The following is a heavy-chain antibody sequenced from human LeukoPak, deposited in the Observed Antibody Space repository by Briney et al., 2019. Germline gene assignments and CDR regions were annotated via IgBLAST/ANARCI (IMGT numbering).Heavy chain of an antibody. CDR1: GVSISSSSYY. J-gene: IGHJ3*01. CDR3: ARLLISAGSDAFDF. D-gene: IGHD4/OR15-4a*01. Sequence: SETLPLTCTVSGVSISSSSYYWGWIRQPPGKGLEWIGNIYYSGSTYYNPSLKSRVTISVDTSKNHFSLELSSVTAADTALYYCARLLISAGSDAFDFWGQGTMVTVSS. CDR2: IYYSGST. V-gene: IGHV4-39*02.